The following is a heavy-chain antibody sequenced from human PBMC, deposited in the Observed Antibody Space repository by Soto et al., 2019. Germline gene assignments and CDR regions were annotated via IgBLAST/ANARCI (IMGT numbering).Heavy chain of an antibody. Sequence: GESLKISCKGSGYSFTSYWIGWVRQMPGKGLEWMGIIYPGDSDTRYSPSFQGQVTISADKSISTAYLQWSSLKASESAMYYCALGVAEGENWFDPWGQGTLVNVSS. CDR2: IYPGDSDT. CDR1: GYSFTSYW. D-gene: IGHD3-3*01. J-gene: IGHJ5*02. CDR3: ALGVAEGENWFDP. V-gene: IGHV5-51*01.